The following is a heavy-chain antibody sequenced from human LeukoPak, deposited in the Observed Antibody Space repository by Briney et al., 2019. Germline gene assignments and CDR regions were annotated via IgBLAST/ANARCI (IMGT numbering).Heavy chain of an antibody. CDR2: IYHSGST. V-gene: IGHV4-38-2*02. J-gene: IGHJ4*02. CDR3: ARFSSIAAAFDY. D-gene: IGHD6-13*01. CDR1: GFSITSDYY. Sequence: PSETLSLTCTVSGFSITSDYYWGWVRQPPGKGLEWVGTIYHSGSTYYNPSLLGRVTISVDTSKNQFSLNLSSVTAADTAVYYCARFSSIAAAFDYWGLGTLVTVSS.